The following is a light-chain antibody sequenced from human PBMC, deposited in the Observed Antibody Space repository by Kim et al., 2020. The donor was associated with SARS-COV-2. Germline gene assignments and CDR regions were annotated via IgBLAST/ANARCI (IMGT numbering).Light chain of an antibody. Sequence: DIVMTQSPDSLAVSLGGRATINCKSSQSVLDTSKNKNYLGWFQQKPGRPPKLLVYWGSTRESGVPDRFSGSGSGTDFTFTISGLQAEDVAVYYCQQYYSSPFTFGQGTNLEI. V-gene: IGKV4-1*01. CDR3: QQYYSSPFT. CDR1: QSVLDTSKNKNY. J-gene: IGKJ2*01. CDR2: WGS.